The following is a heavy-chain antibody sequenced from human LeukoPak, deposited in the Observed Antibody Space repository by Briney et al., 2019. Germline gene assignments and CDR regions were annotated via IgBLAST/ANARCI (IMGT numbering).Heavy chain of an antibody. J-gene: IGHJ4*02. CDR2: ISSSGKTI. Sequence: GGSLRLSCAASGFTFSAYPMNWVRQAPGKGLERVSYISSSGKTIYYADSVKGRFAVSRDNAKNSLYLQLNSLRDEDTAVYYCARALRHDSSGYYPDYWGQGTLVTVSS. CDR1: GFTFSAYP. V-gene: IGHV3-48*02. CDR3: ARALRHDSSGYYPDY. D-gene: IGHD3-22*01.